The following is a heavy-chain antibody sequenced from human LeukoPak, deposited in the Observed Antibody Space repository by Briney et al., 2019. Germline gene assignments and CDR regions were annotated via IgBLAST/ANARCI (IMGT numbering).Heavy chain of an antibody. Sequence: SETLSLTCTVSGYSISSGYYWSWIRQPPGKGLEWIGYIYYSGSTNYNPSLKSRVTISVDTSKNQFSLKLTSVTAADTAVYYCARGDGRFGELADACDIWGQGTMVTVSS. D-gene: IGHD3-10*01. CDR1: GYSISSGYY. V-gene: IGHV4-61*01. J-gene: IGHJ3*02. CDR2: IYYSGST. CDR3: ARGDGRFGELADACDI.